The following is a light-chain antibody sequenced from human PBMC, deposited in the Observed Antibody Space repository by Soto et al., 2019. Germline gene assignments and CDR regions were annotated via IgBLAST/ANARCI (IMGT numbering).Light chain of an antibody. CDR2: KAS. Sequence: DIQMTQSPSTLSASVGDRVTITGRASQSIDSWLAWYQHNQGKXXKXXIFKASTLETGVPSRFSGSGSETELTITISSLQPDDFETYYCQQYSTYPLTFGGGTKVDIK. J-gene: IGKJ4*01. CDR3: QQYSTYPLT. V-gene: IGKV1-5*03. CDR1: QSIDSW.